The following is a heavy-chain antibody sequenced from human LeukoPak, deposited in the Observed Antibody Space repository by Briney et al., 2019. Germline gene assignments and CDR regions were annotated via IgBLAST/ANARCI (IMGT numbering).Heavy chain of an antibody. D-gene: IGHD4-17*01. Sequence: GGSLRLSCAASGFTFSSYSMNWVRQAPGKGLEWVSYISSSSSYIYYADSVKGRFTISRDNAKNSLFLQMNSLRDEDTAVYYCARVFYGDYDSETLPSPDYWGQGTLVTVSS. CDR1: GFTFSSYS. J-gene: IGHJ4*02. V-gene: IGHV3-21*01. CDR2: ISSSSSYI. CDR3: ARVFYGDYDSETLPSPDY.